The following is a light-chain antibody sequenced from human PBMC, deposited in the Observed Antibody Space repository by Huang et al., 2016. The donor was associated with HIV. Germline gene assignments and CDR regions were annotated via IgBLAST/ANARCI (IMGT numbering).Light chain of an antibody. V-gene: IGKV3-11*01. Sequence: DIVLTQSPATRSLSPGERATVSCRASQSVSTFLAWYQHKPGQAPRLLIFDASNRASGVPARFSGTGSGTDFTLTISSLEPSDVAVYYCQQHSYWPITFGRGTRLEI. CDR1: QSVSTF. CDR2: DAS. CDR3: QQHSYWPIT. J-gene: IGKJ5*01.